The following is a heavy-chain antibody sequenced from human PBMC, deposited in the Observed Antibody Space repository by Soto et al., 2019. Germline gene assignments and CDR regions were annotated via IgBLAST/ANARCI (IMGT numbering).Heavy chain of an antibody. CDR2: ISGSGGST. J-gene: IGHJ5*02. V-gene: IGHV3-23*01. D-gene: IGHD6-19*01. Sequence: GGSLRLSCAASGFTFSSYSMNWVRQAPGKGLEWVSAISGSGGSTYYADSVKGRFTISRDNSKNTLYLQMNSLRAEDTAVYYCAKDSSQYSSGWYVSTQNNWFDPWGQGTLVTVSS. CDR3: AKDSSQYSSGWYVSTQNNWFDP. CDR1: GFTFSSYS.